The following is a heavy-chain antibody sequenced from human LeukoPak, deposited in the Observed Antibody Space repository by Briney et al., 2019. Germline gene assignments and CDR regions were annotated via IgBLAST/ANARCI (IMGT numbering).Heavy chain of an antibody. J-gene: IGHJ3*02. V-gene: IGHV4-59*01. CDR3: ARVLARGMAVAGDAFDI. CDR1: GDSIRDYY. D-gene: IGHD6-19*01. CDR2: IYYSGST. Sequence: PSETLSLTCTVSGDSIRDYYWSWIRHPPGKGLECIGYIYYSGSTNYIPSLKSRVTISVDTSKNQFSLKLSSVTAADTAVYYCARVLARGMAVAGDAFDIWGQGTMVTVSS.